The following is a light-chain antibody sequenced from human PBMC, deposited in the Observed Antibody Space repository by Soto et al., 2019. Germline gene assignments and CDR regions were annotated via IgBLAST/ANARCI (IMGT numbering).Light chain of an antibody. CDR2: DAS. CDR1: QAISNY. V-gene: IGKV1-16*01. J-gene: IGKJ1*01. CDR3: QQYESHSPWT. Sequence: DIQMTQSPSALSASVGARATITCPASQAISNYLTWYQQKPWKAPKLRIYDASTLQSGVPSRYSGSGSGTEFTLTISNLQPDDFATYYCQQYESHSPWTFGQGTKVDIK.